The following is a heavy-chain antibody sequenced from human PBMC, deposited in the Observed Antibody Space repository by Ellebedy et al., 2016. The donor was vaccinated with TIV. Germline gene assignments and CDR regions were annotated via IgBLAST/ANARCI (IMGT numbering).Heavy chain of an antibody. V-gene: IGHV3-30*04. D-gene: IGHD1-26*01. Sequence: GESLKISCAASGFTFSVYPMHWVRQAPSKGLEWVAGIGHDGKAVHYTDSVTGRFTISRDNSENTLWLQMNSLRAEDTAVYYCARDWWEADAFDIWGQGTMVTVSS. CDR3: ARDWWEADAFDI. J-gene: IGHJ3*02. CDR2: IGHDGKAV. CDR1: GFTFSVYP.